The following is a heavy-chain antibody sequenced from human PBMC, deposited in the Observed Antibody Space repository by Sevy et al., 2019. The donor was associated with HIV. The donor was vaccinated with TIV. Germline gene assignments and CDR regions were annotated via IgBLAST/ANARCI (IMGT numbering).Heavy chain of an antibody. D-gene: IGHD2-21*02. CDR3: ARGNAVTGWGDYFDF. V-gene: IGHV1-69*13. Sequence: ASVKVSCKASGGTISNYGFSWVRQAPGQGLEWVGGITPFFGTINYAQKFQDRVTITADESAGTVYLELSRLRSEDTAVYYCARGNAVTGWGDYFDFRGRGTLVTVSS. CDR2: ITPFFGTI. CDR1: GGTISNYG. J-gene: IGHJ4*02.